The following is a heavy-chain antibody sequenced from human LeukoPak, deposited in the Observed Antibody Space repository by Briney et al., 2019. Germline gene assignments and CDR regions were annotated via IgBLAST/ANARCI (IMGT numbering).Heavy chain of an antibody. CDR3: ARGFATMVRGVVLDF. V-gene: IGHV4-39*01. CDR1: GGSISSTTSY. CDR2: FYHSGST. J-gene: IGHJ4*02. Sequence: PSGTLSLTCAVSGGSISSTTSYWGWIRQPPGKGLEWIGEFYHSGSTNYNPSLKSRVTISVDTSKNQFSLKLSSVTAADTAVYYCARGFATMVRGVVLDFWGQGTLVTVSS. D-gene: IGHD3-10*01.